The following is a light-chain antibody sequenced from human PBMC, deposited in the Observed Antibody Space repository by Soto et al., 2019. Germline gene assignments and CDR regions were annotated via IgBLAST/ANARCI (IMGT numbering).Light chain of an antibody. CDR3: QQYGSSPWT. Sequence: IRLTQSPGTLSLSPGERATLSCRASQSVSSSYLAWYQQKPGQAPRLLIYGASSRATGIPDRFSGSGSGTDFTLTISRLEPEDFAVYYCQQYGSSPWTFGQGTKVDIK. J-gene: IGKJ1*01. CDR1: QSVSSSY. V-gene: IGKV3-20*01. CDR2: GAS.